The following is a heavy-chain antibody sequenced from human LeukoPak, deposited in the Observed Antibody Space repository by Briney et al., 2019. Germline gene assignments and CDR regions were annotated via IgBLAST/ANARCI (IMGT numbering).Heavy chain of an antibody. V-gene: IGHV4-59*07. CDR1: GVSLSTSY. Sequence: SDTLSLTCSVSGVSLSTSYWSWIRQPPGKGLEWIGYIHYSGDTNYNPSLKSRVTMSADTSKNQFSLTLSSVTAADAAVYYCRRGTVTTANFDCWGQGTLVTVSS. CDR3: RRGTVTTANFDC. CDR2: IHYSGDT. D-gene: IGHD4-17*01. J-gene: IGHJ4*02.